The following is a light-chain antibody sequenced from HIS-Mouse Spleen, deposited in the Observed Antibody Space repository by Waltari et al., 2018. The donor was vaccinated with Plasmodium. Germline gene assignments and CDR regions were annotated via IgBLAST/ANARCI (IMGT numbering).Light chain of an antibody. CDR1: KLGDKY. CDR2: QDS. Sequence: SYELTQPPSVSVSPGQTASIPCSGDKLGDKYACWYQQKPGQSPVLVIYQDSKRPSGIPGRFPGSNSGNTATLTISGTQAMDEADYYCQAWDSSTVVFGGGTKLTVL. CDR3: QAWDSSTVV. J-gene: IGLJ2*01. V-gene: IGLV3-1*01.